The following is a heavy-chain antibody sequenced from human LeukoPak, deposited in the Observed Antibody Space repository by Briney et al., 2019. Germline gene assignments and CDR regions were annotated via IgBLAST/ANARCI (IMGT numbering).Heavy chain of an antibody. V-gene: IGHV3-53*01. CDR3: ARDYNGSGEY. CDR2: IYSGGST. CDR1: GFTFSSYG. D-gene: IGHD6-19*01. Sequence: GGSLRLSCAASGFTFSSYGMHWVRQAPGKGLEWVSVIYSGGSTYYADSVKGRFTISRDNSKNTLYLQMNSLRAEDTAVYYCARDYNGSGEYWGQGTLVTVSS. J-gene: IGHJ4*02.